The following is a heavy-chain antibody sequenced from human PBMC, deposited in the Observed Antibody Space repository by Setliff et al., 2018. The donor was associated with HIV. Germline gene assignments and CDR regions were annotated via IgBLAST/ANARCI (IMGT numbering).Heavy chain of an antibody. CDR3: AKFLGIGRYFDY. CDR1: GLTFSRYA. D-gene: IGHD7-27*01. V-gene: IGHV3-23*03. J-gene: IGHJ4*02. Sequence: GGSPRLSCAASGLTFSRYAMSWVRQAPGKGLEWVSIIYSGGSSTYYADSVKGRFTISRDNSKNTLYLQLNNLRAEDTAVYYCAKFLGIGRYFDYWGQGTLVTVSS. CDR2: IYSGGSST.